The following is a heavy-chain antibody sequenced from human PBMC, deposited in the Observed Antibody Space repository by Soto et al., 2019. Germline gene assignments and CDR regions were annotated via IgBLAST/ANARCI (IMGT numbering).Heavy chain of an antibody. CDR3: ARGCSSSDCYTNYYYYYGMDV. CDR2: ISYDGRKN. V-gene: IGHV3-30*04. J-gene: IGHJ6*02. D-gene: IGHD2-2*02. Sequence: GGSLRLSCAASGFTFSSFAMHWARQAPGKGLEWVAFISYDGRKNSYADSVKGRFTVSRDNSKNTVYLQMNSLRAEDTAVYYCARGCSSSDCYTNYYYYYGMDVWRHGTTVTVSS. CDR1: GFTFSSFA.